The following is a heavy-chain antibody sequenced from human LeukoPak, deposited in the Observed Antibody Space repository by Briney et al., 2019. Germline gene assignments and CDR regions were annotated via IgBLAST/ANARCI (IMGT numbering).Heavy chain of an antibody. V-gene: IGHV3-74*01. CDR1: GFTFSSNW. D-gene: IGHD1-26*01. CDR2: INRDGSSR. J-gene: IGHJ4*02. Sequence: GGSLRLSCAASGFTFSSNWMDWVGQAPGKGRVWVSRINRDGSSRIYADSVKGRFTISRDNAKNTLYLQMNSLTAEDTAVYYCARDLWGAGDCWGQGTLVTVSS. CDR3: ARDLWGAGDC.